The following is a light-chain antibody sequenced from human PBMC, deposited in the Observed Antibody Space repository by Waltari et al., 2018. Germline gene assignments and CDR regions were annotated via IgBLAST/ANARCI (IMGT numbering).Light chain of an antibody. V-gene: IGLV2-8*01. CDR3: SSYAGSNNVVV. CDR1: SSDVGGYNY. CDR2: EVS. J-gene: IGLJ2*01. Sequence: QSALTQPPSASGSPGQSVTISCTGTSSDVGGYNYVSWYQQHPGKAPKLMIYEVSKRPSGVPDRFSGSTSGNTASLTVSGLQAEDEADYYCSSYAGSNNVVVFGGGTKLTVL.